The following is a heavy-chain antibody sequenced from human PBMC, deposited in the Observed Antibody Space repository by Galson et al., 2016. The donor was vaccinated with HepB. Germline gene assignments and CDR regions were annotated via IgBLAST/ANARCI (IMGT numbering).Heavy chain of an antibody. D-gene: IGHD4/OR15-4a*01. CDR3: ARLSYYYYAMDV. J-gene: IGHJ6*02. CDR1: GFTFSDYY. CDR2: IGRGDTTI. V-gene: IGHV3-11*01. Sequence: SLRLSCAASGFTFSDYYMSWIRQSPGKGLEWVSYIGRGDTTIYYADSVKGRFTISRDNAKNSLYLQMSSLEAEDTAVYYCARLSYYYYAMDVWGQGTTVSVS.